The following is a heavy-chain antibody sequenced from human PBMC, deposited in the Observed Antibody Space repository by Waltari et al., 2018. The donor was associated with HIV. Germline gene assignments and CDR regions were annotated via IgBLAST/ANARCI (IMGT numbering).Heavy chain of an antibody. Sequence: EVQLVESGGGLVQPGGSLRLSCAASGFPFSSYDMHWVRQATGKGLEWVSAIGTAGDTYYPGSVKGRFTISRENAKNSLYLQMNSLRAGDTAVYYCARVGPAATFDYWGQGTLVTVSS. CDR3: ARVGPAATFDY. J-gene: IGHJ4*02. CDR1: GFPFSSYD. CDR2: IGTAGDT. D-gene: IGHD2-2*01. V-gene: IGHV3-13*01.